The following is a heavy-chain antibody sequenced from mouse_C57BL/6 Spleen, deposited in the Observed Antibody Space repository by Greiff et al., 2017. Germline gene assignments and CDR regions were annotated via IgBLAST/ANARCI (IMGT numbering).Heavy chain of an antibody. J-gene: IGHJ1*03. CDR3: ARYYYSKGYFDV. Sequence: EVQGVESGGGLVQPGGSLSLSCAASGFTFTDYYMSWVRQPPGKALEWLGFIRNKANGYTTEYSASVKGRFTISRDNSQSILYLQMNALRAEDSATYYCARYYYSKGYFDVWGTGTTVTVSS. V-gene: IGHV7-3*01. CDR2: IRNKANGYTT. CDR1: GFTFTDYY. D-gene: IGHD2-5*01.